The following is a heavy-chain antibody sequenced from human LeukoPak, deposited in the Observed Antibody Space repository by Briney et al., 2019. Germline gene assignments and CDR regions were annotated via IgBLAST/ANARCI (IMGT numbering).Heavy chain of an antibody. CDR1: GYTFTGYY. Sequence: ASVKVSCTASGYTFTGYYMHWVRQAPGQGLEWMGWINPNSGGTNYAQRFQGWVTMTRDTSISTAYMELSRLRSDDTAVYYCARTGSITMVAASYYYGMDVWGQGTTVTVSS. V-gene: IGHV1-2*04. CDR2: INPNSGGT. J-gene: IGHJ6*02. D-gene: IGHD3-10*01. CDR3: ARTGSITMVAASYYYGMDV.